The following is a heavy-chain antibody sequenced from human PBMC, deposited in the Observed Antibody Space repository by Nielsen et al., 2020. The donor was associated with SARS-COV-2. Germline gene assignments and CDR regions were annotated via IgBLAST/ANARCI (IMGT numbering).Heavy chain of an antibody. CDR2: INPNSGGT. V-gene: IGHV1-18*01. J-gene: IGHJ6*02. Sequence: WVRQAPGQGLEWMGWINPNSGGTNYAQKLQGRVTMTTDTSTSTAYMELRSLRSDDTAVYYCARVISGSSGWYSYYYGMDVWGQGTTVTVSS. D-gene: IGHD6-19*01. CDR3: ARVISGSSGWYSYYYGMDV.